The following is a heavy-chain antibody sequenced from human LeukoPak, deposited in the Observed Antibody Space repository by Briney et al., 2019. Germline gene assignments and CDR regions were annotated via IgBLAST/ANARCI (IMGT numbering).Heavy chain of an antibody. CDR1: GFTFSSYA. V-gene: IGHV3-23*01. Sequence: GGSLRLSCAASGFTFSSYAMSWVRQAPGKGLEWVSAISGSGGSTYYADSVKGRFTISRDNSKNTLYLQMNSLRAEDTAVYYCAKVRGVWGSYRYFDYCGQGTLVTVSS. D-gene: IGHD3-16*02. CDR3: AKVRGVWGSYRYFDY. J-gene: IGHJ4*02. CDR2: ISGSGGST.